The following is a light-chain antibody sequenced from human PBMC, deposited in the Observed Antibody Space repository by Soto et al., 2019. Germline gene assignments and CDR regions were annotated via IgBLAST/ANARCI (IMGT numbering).Light chain of an antibody. J-gene: IGLJ2*01. V-gene: IGLV1-47*02. Sequence: QSALTQPPSASGTPGQRVAISCSGGSTNIGRTYVYWYQQLPGTAPKLLIYNDDQRPSGVPDRFSGSKSGTSASLAISGLRSEDEADYYCATWDDSLSGVVFGGGTKLTVL. CDR1: STNIGRTY. CDR3: ATWDDSLSGVV. CDR2: NDD.